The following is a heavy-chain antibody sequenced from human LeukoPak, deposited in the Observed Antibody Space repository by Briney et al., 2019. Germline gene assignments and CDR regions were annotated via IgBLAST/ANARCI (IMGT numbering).Heavy chain of an antibody. CDR2: IIPIFGTA. Sequence: ASVKVSCKASGGTFSGYAISWVRQAPGQGLEWMGRIIPIFGTANYAQKFQGRVTITTDESTSTAYMELSSLRSEDTAVYYCAREVDYDYVWGSYRYNPPLDYWGQGTLVTVSS. CDR1: GGTFSGYA. J-gene: IGHJ4*02. V-gene: IGHV1-69*05. CDR3: AREVDYDYVWGSYRYNPPLDY. D-gene: IGHD3-16*02.